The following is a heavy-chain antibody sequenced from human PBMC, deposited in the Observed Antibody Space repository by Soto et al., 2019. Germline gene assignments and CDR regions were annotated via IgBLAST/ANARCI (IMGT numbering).Heavy chain of an antibody. CDR3: ARGGTPIDY. V-gene: IGHV1-18*01. CDR2: ISAYNGNP. CDR1: GYTFTNFG. Sequence: QVQLVQSGAEVKKPGASVKVSCKASGYTFTNFGISWVRQAPGQGLEWMGWISAYNGNPNYAQNLQGRVTMTTDTPPSTAYIELRSLRSDDTAVYSFARGGTPIDYCGQRTLVTFSS. J-gene: IGHJ4*02. D-gene: IGHD2-15*01.